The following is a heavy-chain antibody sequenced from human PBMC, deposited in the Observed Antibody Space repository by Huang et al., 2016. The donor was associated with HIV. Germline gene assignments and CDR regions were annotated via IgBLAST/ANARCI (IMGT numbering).Heavy chain of an antibody. CDR2: ITHNGNI. CDR1: GFTFTDFG. Sequence: QVQLVESGGGVVQPGRSLRLSCAASGFTFTDFGIHWVRQAPGKGLEWVAKITHNGNINYSNSVKCRFSISRDNSRNTVDLQMNSLRAEDTAVYYCAKDRSHLFGYSYYFDDWGQGTLVTVSS. CDR3: AKDRSHLFGYSYYFDD. V-gene: IGHV3-30*18. D-gene: IGHD2-21*01. J-gene: IGHJ4*02.